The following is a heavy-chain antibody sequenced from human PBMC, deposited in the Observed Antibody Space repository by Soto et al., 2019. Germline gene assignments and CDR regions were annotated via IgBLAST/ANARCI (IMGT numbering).Heavy chain of an antibody. Sequence: EVQLLESGGGLVQPGGSLRLSCATSGFTFSSYAMSWVRQAPGKGLEWVSAISGSGGSTYYADSVKGRFTISRDNSKNTLYLQMNSLRAEDTAVYYCATRAYYYDSSGYFDYWGQGTLVTVSS. CDR2: ISGSGGST. CDR3: ATRAYYYDSSGYFDY. V-gene: IGHV3-23*01. J-gene: IGHJ4*02. CDR1: GFTFSSYA. D-gene: IGHD3-22*01.